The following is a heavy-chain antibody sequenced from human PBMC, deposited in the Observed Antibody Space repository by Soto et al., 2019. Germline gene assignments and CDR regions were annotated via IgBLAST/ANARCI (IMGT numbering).Heavy chain of an antibody. CDR1: GFTVSSNY. D-gene: IGHD5-18*01. CDR2: IYSGGST. Sequence: GGSLRLSCAASGFTVSSNYMSWVRQAPGKGLEWVSVIYSGGSTYYADSVKGRFTISRDNSKNTLYLQMNSLRAEDTAVYYCARGLRGYSYGYSGYFDYWGQGT. J-gene: IGHJ4*02. V-gene: IGHV3-66*01. CDR3: ARGLRGYSYGYSGYFDY.